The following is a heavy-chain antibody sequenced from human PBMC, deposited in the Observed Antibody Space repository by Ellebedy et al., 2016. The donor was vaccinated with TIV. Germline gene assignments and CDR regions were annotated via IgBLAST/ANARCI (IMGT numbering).Heavy chain of an antibody. CDR2: IWYDGSNT. V-gene: IGHV3-30*02. D-gene: IGHD1-14*01. Sequence: PGGSLRLSCAASGVTLSNHAIHGVRRAPGKGLEWVAFIWYDGSNTDYADSVKGRFTIARDNSKNTLYLQMNSLRAEDTAVYYCAKEHPNGNWRLDYWGQGTLVTVSS. J-gene: IGHJ4*02. CDR1: GVTLSNHA. CDR3: AKEHPNGNWRLDY.